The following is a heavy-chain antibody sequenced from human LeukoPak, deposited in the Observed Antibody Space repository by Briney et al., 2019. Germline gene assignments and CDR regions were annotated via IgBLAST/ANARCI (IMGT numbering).Heavy chain of an antibody. CDR2: ISPSNGYT. Sequence: ASVKVSCKTSGYTFTNFRIHWVRQAPGQGFEWMGWISPSNGYTEYEQKLQGRLTMTTDTSTTTAHMELRSLTFDDTATYYCARDSYYGGHFAFFEHWGQGTLVTASS. CDR1: GYTFTNFR. V-gene: IGHV1-18*01. J-gene: IGHJ4*02. CDR3: ARDSYYGGHFAFFEH. D-gene: IGHD4-23*01.